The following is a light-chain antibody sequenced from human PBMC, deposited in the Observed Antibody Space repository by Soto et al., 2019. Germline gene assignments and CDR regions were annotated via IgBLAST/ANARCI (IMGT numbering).Light chain of an antibody. CDR3: ASWDDRLGAVI. CDR1: SSNIGGTNY. V-gene: IGLV1-47*02. J-gene: IGLJ2*01. CDR2: SNN. Sequence: QSLLTQPPSASGTPGQGVTISCSGSSSNIGGTNYAYWYQQLPGAAPKLLMHSNNLRPSGVPERISGSKFGTAASLAISGLRSEDEAVYYCASWDDRLGAVIFGGGTKVTVL.